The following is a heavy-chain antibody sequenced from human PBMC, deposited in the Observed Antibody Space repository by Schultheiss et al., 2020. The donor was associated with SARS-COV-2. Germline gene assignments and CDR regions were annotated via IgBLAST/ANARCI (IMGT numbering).Heavy chain of an antibody. CDR3: ARALEGRRFVVVGYYGMDV. Sequence: GGSLRLSCAASGFTFSDYYINWIRQAPGKGLEWLSYISSSGSTIYYADSVKGRFTISRDNAKNSLYLQMNSLRDEDTAVYYCARALEGRRFVVVGYYGMDVWGQGTTVTVSS. CDR1: GFTFSDYY. V-gene: IGHV3-11*04. J-gene: IGHJ6*02. CDR2: ISSSGSTI. D-gene: IGHD2-15*01.